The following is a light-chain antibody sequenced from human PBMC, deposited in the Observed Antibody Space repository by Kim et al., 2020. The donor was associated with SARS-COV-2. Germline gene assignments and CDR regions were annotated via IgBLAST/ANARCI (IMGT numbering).Light chain of an antibody. V-gene: IGLV2-23*02. Sequence: QSALTQPASVSGSPGQSITISCTGTSSDVGNYNLVSWYQQHPGKAPKLMIYEVTKRPSGVSNRFSGSKSGNTASLTISGLQAEDEAGYYCCSYAGSSIWVFGGGTQLTVL. CDR1: SSDVGNYNL. J-gene: IGLJ3*02. CDR3: CSYAGSSIWV. CDR2: EVT.